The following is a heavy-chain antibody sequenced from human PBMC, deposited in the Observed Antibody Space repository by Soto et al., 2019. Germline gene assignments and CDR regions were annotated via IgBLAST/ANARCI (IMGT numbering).Heavy chain of an antibody. D-gene: IGHD3-3*01. V-gene: IGHV3-30-3*01. CDR2: ISYDGSNK. Sequence: PGGSLRLSCAASGFTFSSYAMHWVRQAPGKGLEWVAVISYDGSNKYYADSVKGRFTISRDNSKNTLYLQMNSLRAEDTAAYYCARVGAYDFWSGYYFGAQDYYYYGMDVWGQGTTVTVSS. CDR3: ARVGAYDFWSGYYFGAQDYYYYGMDV. CDR1: GFTFSSYA. J-gene: IGHJ6*02.